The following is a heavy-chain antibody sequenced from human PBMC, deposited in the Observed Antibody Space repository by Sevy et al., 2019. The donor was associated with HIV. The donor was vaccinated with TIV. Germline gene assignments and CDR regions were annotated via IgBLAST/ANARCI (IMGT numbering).Heavy chain of an antibody. CDR1: GDSIRSQSHY. D-gene: IGHD3-3*01. Sequence: SETLSLTCAVSGDSIRSQSHYWAWIRQSPGKGLEWIASICYTWSSYYNLSLRGRVTISVDTSKEQISLKLTSVTAADTAVYFCARQVRFSGVIINHYDYWGHGTLVTVSS. J-gene: IGHJ4*01. CDR3: ARQVRFSGVIINHYDY. V-gene: IGHV4-39*01. CDR2: ICYTWSS.